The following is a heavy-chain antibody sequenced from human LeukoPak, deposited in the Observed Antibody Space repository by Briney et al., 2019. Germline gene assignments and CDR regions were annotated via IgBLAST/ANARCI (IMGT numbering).Heavy chain of an antibody. CDR2: IYSGGST. J-gene: IGHJ4*02. Sequence: PGGSLRLSCAASGFTVSSNYMSWVRHAPGKGLEWVSVIYSGGSTYYADSVKGRFTISRDNSKNTLYLQMNSLRAEDTAVYYCARSAGYCSSTSCYRGFDYWGQGTLVTVSS. V-gene: IGHV3-66*01. CDR3: ARSAGYCSSTSCYRGFDY. D-gene: IGHD2-2*02. CDR1: GFTVSSNY.